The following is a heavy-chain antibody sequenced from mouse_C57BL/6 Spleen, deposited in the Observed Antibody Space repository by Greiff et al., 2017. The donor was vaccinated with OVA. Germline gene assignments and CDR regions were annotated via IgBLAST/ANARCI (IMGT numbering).Heavy chain of an antibody. Sequence: QVQLKQPGAELVRPGTSVKLSCKASGYTFTSYWMHWVKQRPGQGLEWIGVIDPSDSYTNYNQKFKGKATLTVDTSSSTAYMQLSSLTSEDSAVYYCARYGTTVVAPDYWGQGTTLTVSS. J-gene: IGHJ2*01. CDR2: IDPSDSYT. D-gene: IGHD1-1*01. CDR1: GYTFTSYW. CDR3: ARYGTTVVAPDY. V-gene: IGHV1-59*01.